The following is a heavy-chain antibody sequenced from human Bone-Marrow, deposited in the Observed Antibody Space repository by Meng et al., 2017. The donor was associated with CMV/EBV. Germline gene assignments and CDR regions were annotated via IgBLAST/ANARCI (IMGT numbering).Heavy chain of an antibody. Sequence: SETLSLTCAISGDSVSSNSAAWNWTRQSPSRGLEWLGRTYYRSKWYNDYAVSVKSRITINPDTSKNQFSLQLNSVTPEDTAVYYCARGIAARPVLYYYYGMDVWGQGTTVTVSS. V-gene: IGHV6-1*01. J-gene: IGHJ6*02. CDR2: TYYRSKWYN. CDR3: ARGIAARPVLYYYYGMDV. D-gene: IGHD6-6*01. CDR1: GDSVSSNSAA.